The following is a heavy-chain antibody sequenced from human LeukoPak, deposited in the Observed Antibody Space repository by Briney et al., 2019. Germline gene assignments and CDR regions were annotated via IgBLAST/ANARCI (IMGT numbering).Heavy chain of an antibody. D-gene: IGHD3-10*01. CDR3: ARDYYGSGSFYQNYFDY. CDR2: IYSGGST. V-gene: IGHV3-66*01. J-gene: IGHJ4*02. Sequence: GGSLRLSCAASGFTVSSNYMSWVRQAPGKGLEWVSVIYSGGSTYYADSVKGRFTISRDNSKNTLYLQMNSLRAEDTAVYYCARDYYGSGSFYQNYFDYWGQGTLVTVSS. CDR1: GFTVSSNY.